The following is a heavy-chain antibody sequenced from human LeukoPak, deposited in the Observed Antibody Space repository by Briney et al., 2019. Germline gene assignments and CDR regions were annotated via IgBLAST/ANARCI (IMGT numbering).Heavy chain of an antibody. CDR2: INHSGST. V-gene: IGHV4-34*01. D-gene: IGHD3-10*01. Sequence: SETLSLTCAVYGGSFSGYYWSWIRQPPGKGLEWIGEINHSGSTNYNPSLKSRVTIPADTSKNQFSLKLSSVTAADTAVYHCARIGSGSFVFYYWGQGTLVTVSS. CDR1: GGSFSGYY. J-gene: IGHJ4*02. CDR3: ARIGSGSFVFYY.